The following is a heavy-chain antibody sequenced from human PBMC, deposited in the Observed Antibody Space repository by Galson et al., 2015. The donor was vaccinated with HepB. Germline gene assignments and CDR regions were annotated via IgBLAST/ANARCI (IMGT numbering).Heavy chain of an antibody. D-gene: IGHD3-9*01. Sequence: SVKVSCKASGYTFTSYDINWVRQATGQGLEWMGWMNPNSGNTGYAQKFQGRVTMTRNTSISTAYMELSSLRSEDTAVYYCARGPVYDILTGYSYYYMDVWGKGTTVTVSS. CDR1: GYTFTSYD. CDR3: ARGPVYDILTGYSYYYMDV. CDR2: MNPNSGNT. J-gene: IGHJ6*03. V-gene: IGHV1-8*01.